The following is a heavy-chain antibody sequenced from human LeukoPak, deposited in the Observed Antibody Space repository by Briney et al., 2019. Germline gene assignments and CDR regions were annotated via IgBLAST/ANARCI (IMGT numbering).Heavy chain of an antibody. Sequence: GSLRLSCVASGFTFTDHPMNWVRQPPGKGLEWIGEINHSGSTNYNPSLKSRVTISVDTSKNQFSLKLSSVTAADTAVYYCARRRSYHDAFDIWGQGTMVTVSS. CDR2: INHSGST. V-gene: IGHV4-34*01. CDR3: ARRRSYHDAFDI. CDR1: GFTFTDHP. D-gene: IGHD1-26*01. J-gene: IGHJ3*02.